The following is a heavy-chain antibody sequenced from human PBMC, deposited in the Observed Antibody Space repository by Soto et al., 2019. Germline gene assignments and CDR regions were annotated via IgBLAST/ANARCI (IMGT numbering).Heavy chain of an antibody. CDR1: GYTFTSYG. V-gene: IGHV1-18*01. Sequence: ASVKVSCKASGYTFTSYGISWVRQAPGQGLEWMGWISAYNGNTNYAQKLQGRVTMTRDTSTSTVYMELSSLRSEDTAVYYCARGLLITTYYYDSSGYYGEPEKAAMSFGYYGMDVWGQGTTVTVSS. CDR3: ARGLLITTYYYDSSGYYGEPEKAAMSFGYYGMDV. D-gene: IGHD3-22*01. J-gene: IGHJ6*02. CDR2: ISAYNGNT.